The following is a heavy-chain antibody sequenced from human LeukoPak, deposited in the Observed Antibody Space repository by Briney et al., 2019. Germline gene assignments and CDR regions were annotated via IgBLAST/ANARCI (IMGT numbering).Heavy chain of an antibody. CDR2: IYSGGST. Sequence: GGSLRFSCAASGFTVSTNYMSWVRQAPGKGLEWVSVIYSGGSTYYADSVKGRFTISRDNSKNTLYLQMDSLRAEDTAVYYCARDYPYYYDSSGYYSFDYWGQGTLVTVSS. D-gene: IGHD3-22*01. CDR1: GFTVSTNY. J-gene: IGHJ4*02. CDR3: ARDYPYYYDSSGYYSFDY. V-gene: IGHV3-66*01.